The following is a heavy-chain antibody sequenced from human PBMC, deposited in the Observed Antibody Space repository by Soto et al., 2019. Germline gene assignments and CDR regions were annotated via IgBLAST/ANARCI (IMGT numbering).Heavy chain of an antibody. CDR2: IYYSGST. CDR1: GGFPRPSDYL. CDR3: ASSSFLRSGDLFHGLDV. J-gene: IGHJ6*02. Sequence: ASEDRCHPRTVSGGFPRPSDYLVCCVRQAPRKSLEWIGYIYYSGSTYYNPSLKSRVTISVDTSKNQFSLKLTSVTAEDTALYFCASSSFLRSGDLFHGLDVWGQGTTVTV. V-gene: IGHV4-30-4*08. D-gene: IGHD3-10*01.